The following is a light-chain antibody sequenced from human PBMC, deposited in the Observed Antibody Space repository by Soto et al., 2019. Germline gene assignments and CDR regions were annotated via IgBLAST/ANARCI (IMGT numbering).Light chain of an antibody. CDR1: QNINNY. J-gene: IGKJ1*01. CDR2: DAS. V-gene: IGKV1-5*01. CDR3: QQYNSYLT. Sequence: IQMTQSPSSLSASVGDRVTITCQASQNINNYLNWYQQKPGKAPKLLIYDASSLESGVPSRFSGSGSGTEFTLTITSLQPDDFATYYCQQYNSYLTFGQGTKVDIK.